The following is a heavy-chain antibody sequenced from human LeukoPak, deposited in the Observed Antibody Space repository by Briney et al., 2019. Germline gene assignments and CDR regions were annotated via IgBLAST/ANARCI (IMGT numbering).Heavy chain of an antibody. V-gene: IGHV3-13*01. J-gene: IGHJ6*02. CDR2: IGTAGDT. CDR1: GFTFSTYD. D-gene: IGHD2-2*01. CDR3: ARGDVVVPAAMRENYYYGMDV. Sequence: GGSLRLSCEASGFTFSTYDMHWVRQATGKGLEWVSAIGTAGDTYYPGSVKGRFTISRENAKNSLYLQMNSLRAGDTAVYYCARGDVVVPAAMRENYYYGMDVWGQGTTVTVSS.